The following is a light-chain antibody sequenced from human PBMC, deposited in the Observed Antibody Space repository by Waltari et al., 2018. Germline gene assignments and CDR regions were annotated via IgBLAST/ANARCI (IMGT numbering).Light chain of an antibody. CDR2: VDADGSD. CDR3: QTWGAGIVV. J-gene: IGLJ2*01. Sequence: QLVLTQSPSASASLGASVKLTCTLSSGYSNYAIAWHKQQSETGPRFLMKVDADGSDKKGDGIPDRFSGSSSGAERCLTISSLQSEDEADYYCQTWGAGIVVFGGGTTLTVL. V-gene: IGLV4-69*01. CDR1: SGYSNYA.